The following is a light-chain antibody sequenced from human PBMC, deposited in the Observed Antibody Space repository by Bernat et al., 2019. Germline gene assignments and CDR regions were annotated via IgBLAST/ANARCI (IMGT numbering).Light chain of an antibody. Sequence: QSALTQPPSASGSPGQSVAISCTGTSSDVGGYNYVSWYQQHPGKAPKLVIYEVTKRPSGVPDRFSGSKSGNTASLTVSGLQAEDEADYYCSSFADSDNWVFGGGTKLTVL. CDR2: EVT. J-gene: IGLJ3*02. V-gene: IGLV2-8*01. CDR1: SSDVGGYNY. CDR3: SSFADSDNWV.